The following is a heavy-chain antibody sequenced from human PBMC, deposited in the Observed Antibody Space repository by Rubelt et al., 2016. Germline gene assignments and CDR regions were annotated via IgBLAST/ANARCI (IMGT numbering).Heavy chain of an antibody. CDR3: ARGSEGHFDY. CDR2: IYYSGST. V-gene: IGHV4-59*12. CDR1: GGSISSYY. J-gene: IGHJ4*02. Sequence: LQESGPGLVKPSETLSLTCTVSGGSISSYYWSWIRQPPGKGLEWIGYIYYSGSTNYNPSLKSRVTISVDTSKNQFSLKLSSVTAADTAVYYCARGSEGHFDYWGQGTLVTVSS.